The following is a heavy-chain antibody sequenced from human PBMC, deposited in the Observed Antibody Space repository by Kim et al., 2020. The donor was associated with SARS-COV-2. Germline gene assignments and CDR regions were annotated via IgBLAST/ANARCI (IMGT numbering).Heavy chain of an antibody. Sequence: GGSLRLSCAASGFTFDDYTMHWVRQAPGKGLEWVSLISWDGGSTYYADSVKGRFTISRDNSKNSLYLQMNSLRTEDTALYYCAKDAAGTLFPANYGMDVWGQGTTVTVSS. CDR2: ISWDGGST. D-gene: IGHD6-13*01. CDR3: AKDAAGTLFPANYGMDV. J-gene: IGHJ6*02. CDR1: GFTFDDYT. V-gene: IGHV3-43*01.